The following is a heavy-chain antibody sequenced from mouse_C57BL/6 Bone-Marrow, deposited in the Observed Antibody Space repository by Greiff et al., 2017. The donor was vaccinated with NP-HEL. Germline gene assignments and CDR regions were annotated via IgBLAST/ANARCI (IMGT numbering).Heavy chain of an antibody. D-gene: IGHD2-2*01. CDR1: GYTFTSYG. Sequence: VQRVESGAELARPGASVKLSCKASGYTFTSYGISWVKQRTGQGLEWIGEIYPRSGNTYYNEKFKGKATLTADKSSSTAYMELRSLTSEDSAVYFCARWGLRRNDWYFDVWGTGTTVTVSS. CDR3: ARWGLRRNDWYFDV. J-gene: IGHJ1*03. V-gene: IGHV1-81*01. CDR2: IYPRSGNT.